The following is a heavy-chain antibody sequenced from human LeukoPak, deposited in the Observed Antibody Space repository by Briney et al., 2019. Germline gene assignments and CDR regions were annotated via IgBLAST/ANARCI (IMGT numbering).Heavy chain of an antibody. D-gene: IGHD2-2*01. CDR2: ISAYNGNT. J-gene: IGHJ5*02. V-gene: IGHV1-18*01. Sequence: ASVKVSCKASGYTFTSYGISWVRQAPGQGLEWMGWISAYNGNTNYAQKLQGRVTMTTDTPTSTAYMELRSLRSDDTAVYYCASGTGIVVVPASFGGWFDPWGQGTLVTVSS. CDR1: GYTFTSYG. CDR3: ASGTGIVVVPASFGGWFDP.